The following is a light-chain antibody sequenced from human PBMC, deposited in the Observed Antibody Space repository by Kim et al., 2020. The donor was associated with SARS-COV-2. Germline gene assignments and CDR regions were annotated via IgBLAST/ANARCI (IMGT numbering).Light chain of an antibody. J-gene: IGLJ2*01. V-gene: IGLV3-1*01. CDR3: QAWDSSVV. CDR1: KLGDKY. Sequence: SGSPGQTASITCSGDKLGDKYACWYQQKPGQSPVLVIYQDSKRPAGILERFSGSNSGNTATLTISGTQAMDEADYYCQAWDSSVVFGGGTQLTVL. CDR2: QDS.